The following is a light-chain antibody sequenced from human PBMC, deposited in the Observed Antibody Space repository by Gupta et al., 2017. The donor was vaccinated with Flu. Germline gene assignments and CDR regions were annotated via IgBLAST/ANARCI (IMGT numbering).Light chain of an antibody. CDR1: SSNIGSNT. J-gene: IGLJ1*01. CDR3: AAWDDSLNGFYV. Sequence: QSVVTQPPSASGTPGQRVTISCSGSSSNIGSNTVNWYQQLPGTAPKVLIYSNNQRPSGVPDRFSGSKSGNSASLAISGLRSEDEADYYCAAWDDSLNGFYVFGTGTKVTVL. V-gene: IGLV1-44*01. CDR2: SNN.